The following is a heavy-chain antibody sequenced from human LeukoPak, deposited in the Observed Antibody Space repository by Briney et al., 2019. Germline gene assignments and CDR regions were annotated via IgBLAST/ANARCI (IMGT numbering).Heavy chain of an antibody. CDR1: GYTFTGYY. CDR3: ARVGTYYYDSSGYFQP. CDR2: INPNSGGT. J-gene: IGHJ5*02. D-gene: IGHD3-22*01. V-gene: IGHV1-2*02. Sequence: VASVKVSCKASGYTFTGYYMHWVRQAPGQGLEWMGWINPNSGGTNYAQKFQGRVTMTRDMSISTAYMELSRLRSDDTAVYYCARVGTYYYDSSGYFQPWGQGTLVTVSS.